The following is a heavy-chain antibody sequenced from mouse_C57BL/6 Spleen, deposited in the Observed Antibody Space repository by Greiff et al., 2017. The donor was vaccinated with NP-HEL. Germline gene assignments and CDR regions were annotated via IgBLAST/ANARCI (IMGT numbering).Heavy chain of an antibody. D-gene: IGHD2-3*01. Sequence: LVESGAELVKPGASVKISCKASGYAFSSYWMNWVKQRPGKGLEWIGQIYPGDGDTNYNGKVKGQATLTADKSSSTAYMQLSSLTSEDSAVYFCAGEEDGHWYFDVWGTGTTVTVSS. V-gene: IGHV1-80*01. CDR3: AGEEDGHWYFDV. CDR1: GYAFSSYW. J-gene: IGHJ1*03. CDR2: IYPGDGDT.